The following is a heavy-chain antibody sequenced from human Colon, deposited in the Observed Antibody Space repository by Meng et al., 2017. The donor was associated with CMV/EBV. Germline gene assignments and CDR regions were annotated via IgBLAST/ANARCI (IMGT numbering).Heavy chain of an antibody. CDR3: ARELCSRTSCYTRAFDV. V-gene: IGHV4-38-2*02. CDR1: GYSISSNYC. CDR2: VFHSGTT. J-gene: IGHJ3*01. Sequence: SETLSLTCTVSGYSISSNYCWGWVRQPPGKGLEWIGSVFHSGTTFYNPSLKSRVSISVDTSKNRFSLNLSSVTAADTAVYYCARELCSRTSCYTRAFDVWGQGTMVTVSS. D-gene: IGHD2-2*02.